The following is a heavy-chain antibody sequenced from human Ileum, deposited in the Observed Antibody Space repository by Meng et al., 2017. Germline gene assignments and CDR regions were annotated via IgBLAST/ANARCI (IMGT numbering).Heavy chain of an antibody. CDR1: GGLFSGCD. D-gene: IGHD6-19*01. CDR2: INQSGST. CDR3: ARGRYSSGWLGEYFQH. J-gene: IGHJ1*01. Sequence: QREQRVIRRLRLSETIPLTCASCGGLFSGCDCRGVRAPPRKRVEWLGEINQSGSTNYNPSLKSPVTISVDTSKNQCSLQRSSVTAAGTAVYYCARGRYSSGWLGEYFQHWGQGTLVPSPQ. V-gene: IGHV4-34*01.